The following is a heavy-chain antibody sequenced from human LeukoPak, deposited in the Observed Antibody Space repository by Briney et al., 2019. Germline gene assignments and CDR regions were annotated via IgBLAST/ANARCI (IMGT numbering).Heavy chain of an antibody. J-gene: IGHJ4*02. CDR3: VKAIPYYDILTGYSTPMYYFDC. V-gene: IGHV3-23*01. CDR2: ISGSGGST. Sequence: GGSLRLSCAASGFTFYNYAMSWVRQAPGKGLEWVSGISGSGGSTYYADSVKGRFTISRDNSKNTLYLQINSLRAEDTAVYYCVKAIPYYDILTGYSTPMYYFDCWGQGTLVTVSS. D-gene: IGHD3-9*01. CDR1: GFTFYNYA.